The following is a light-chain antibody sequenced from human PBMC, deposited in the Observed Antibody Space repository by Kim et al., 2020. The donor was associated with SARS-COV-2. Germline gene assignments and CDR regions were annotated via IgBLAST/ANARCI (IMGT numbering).Light chain of an antibody. Sequence: GQRVTIYCSGSSSNIGSNYVYWYQQLPGTAPKLLIYRNNQRPSGVPDRFSGSKSGTSASLAIGGLRSEDEADYYCAAWDDSLSGVVFGGGTQLTVL. J-gene: IGLJ2*01. V-gene: IGLV1-47*01. CDR3: AAWDDSLSGVV. CDR1: SSNIGSNY. CDR2: RNN.